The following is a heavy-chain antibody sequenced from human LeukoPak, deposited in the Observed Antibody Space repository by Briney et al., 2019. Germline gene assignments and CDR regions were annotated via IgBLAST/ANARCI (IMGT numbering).Heavy chain of an antibody. D-gene: IGHD3-10*01. CDR1: GFTFSSYV. CDR2: IRYDGSNK. Sequence: GGSLRLSCAASGFTFSSYVMHWVRQAPGKGLEWVAFIRYDGSNKYYADSVKGRFTISRDNSKNTLYLQMNSLRAEDTAVYYCAKGRFGESPSEYFQHWGQGTLVTVSS. CDR3: AKGRFGESPSEYFQH. V-gene: IGHV3-30*02. J-gene: IGHJ1*01.